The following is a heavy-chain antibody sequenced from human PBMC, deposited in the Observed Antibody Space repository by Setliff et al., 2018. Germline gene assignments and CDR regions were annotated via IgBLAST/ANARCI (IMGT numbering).Heavy chain of an antibody. CDR2: IYYSGST. Sequence: SETLSLTCTVSGGSISSYYWSWIRQPPGKGLEWIGSIYYSGSTYYNPSLKSRVSISVDTSKNQFSLKLSSVTAADTAVYYCARESRYYYDNLGTLDYWGQGTLVTVSS. CDR3: ARESRYYYDNLGTLDY. D-gene: IGHD3-22*01. V-gene: IGHV4-59*12. J-gene: IGHJ4*02. CDR1: GGSISSYY.